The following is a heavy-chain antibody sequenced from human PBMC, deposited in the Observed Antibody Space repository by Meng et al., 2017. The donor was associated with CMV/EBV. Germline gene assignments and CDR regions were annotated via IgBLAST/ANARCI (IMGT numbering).Heavy chain of an antibody. CDR3: ARSRIQLWLHHYYYGMDV. J-gene: IGHJ6*02. CDR1: GYTFTGYY. CDR2: INPDSGGT. Sequence: ASVKVSCKASGYTFTGYYMHWVRQAPGKGLEWMGWINPDSGGTNYAQKFQGRVTMTRDTSISTAYMELSGLTFDDTAVYYCARSRIQLWLHHYYYGMDVWGQGTTVTVSS. V-gene: IGHV1-2*02. D-gene: IGHD5-18*01.